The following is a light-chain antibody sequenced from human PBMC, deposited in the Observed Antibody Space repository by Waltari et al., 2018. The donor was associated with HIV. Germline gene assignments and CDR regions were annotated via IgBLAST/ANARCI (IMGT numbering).Light chain of an antibody. V-gene: IGKV2D-29*01. CDR2: EMS. J-gene: IGKJ1*01. CDR3: MQSIQLRT. CDR1: QSLLHSDGKTY. Sequence: IVMTQTPLSLSVTPGQPPSLSCKSTQSLLHSDGKTYLYWYLQKAGQPPQLLIYEMSKRFSGVPDRFSGSGSGTDFTLKISRVEAEDVGVYYCMQSIQLRTFGQGTKVEIK.